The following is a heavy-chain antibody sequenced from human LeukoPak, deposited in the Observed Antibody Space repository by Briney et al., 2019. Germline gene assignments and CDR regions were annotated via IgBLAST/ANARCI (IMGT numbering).Heavy chain of an antibody. Sequence: SETLSLTCTVSGGSISSSSYYWGWIRQPPGKGLEWIGSLYYSGSTYYNPSLKSRVTMSVDTSKNQFSLKLSSVTAADTAVYYCARNYEGAFDYWGQGTLVSVSS. CDR1: GGSISSSSYY. V-gene: IGHV4-39*01. CDR3: ARNYEGAFDY. CDR2: LYYSGST. J-gene: IGHJ4*02. D-gene: IGHD1-26*01.